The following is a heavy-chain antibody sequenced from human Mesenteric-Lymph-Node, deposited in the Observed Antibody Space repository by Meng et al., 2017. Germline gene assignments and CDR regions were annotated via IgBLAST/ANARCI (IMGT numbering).Heavy chain of an antibody. CDR1: GGSISSGSYY. V-gene: IGHV4-61*02. CDR2: IYTSGST. CDR3: ARDPTVTTVTHYYYYYGMDV. D-gene: IGHD4-17*01. Sequence: SETLSLTCTVSGGSISSGSYYWSWIRQPAGKGLEWIGRIYTSGSTNYNPSLKSRVTISVDTSKNQFSLKLSSVTAADTAVYYCARDPTVTTVTHYYYYYGMDVWGQGTTVTVSS. J-gene: IGHJ6*02.